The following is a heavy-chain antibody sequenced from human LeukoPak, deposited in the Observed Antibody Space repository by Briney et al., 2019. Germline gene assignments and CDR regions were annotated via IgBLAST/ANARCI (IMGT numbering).Heavy chain of an antibody. CDR2: INPNSGGT. Sequence: VASVKVSCKPSGYTFTGYHMHWVRQAPGPGHEWMGWINPNSGGTNYAQKFQGRVTMTRDTSISTAYMELSRLRSDDTAVYYCARVTAMAYYYYYMDVWGKGTTVTVSS. CDR1: GYTFTGYH. V-gene: IGHV1-2*02. CDR3: ARVTAMAYYYYYMDV. J-gene: IGHJ6*03. D-gene: IGHD5-18*01.